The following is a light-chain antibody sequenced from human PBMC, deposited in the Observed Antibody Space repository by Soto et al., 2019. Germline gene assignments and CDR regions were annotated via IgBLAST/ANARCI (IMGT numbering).Light chain of an antibody. Sequence: QSVLTQPASVSGSPGQSITISCTGTSSDVGGYNYVSWYQQHPGQVPKLTIYEVTNRPSGVSSRFSGSKSGNTASLAISGLQSDDEADYYCAAWDDSLNAVLFGGGTKVTVL. J-gene: IGLJ2*01. CDR1: SSDVGGYNY. V-gene: IGLV2-14*01. CDR2: EVT. CDR3: AAWDDSLNAVL.